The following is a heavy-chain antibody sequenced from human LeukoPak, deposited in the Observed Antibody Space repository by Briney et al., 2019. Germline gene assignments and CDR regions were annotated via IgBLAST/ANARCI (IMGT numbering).Heavy chain of an antibody. D-gene: IGHD1-7*01. CDR1: SGSINFYY. V-gene: IGHV4-59*01. Sequence: SSETLSLTSTVSSGSINFYYWSWIRQTPGKGLEWIGYIYYRGSTNYNPSLKSRVTISVDTPKNQFSLNLSSVTAADTAIYYCARTTGNYGYYFDYWGQGAQVTVSS. CDR3: ARTTGNYGYYFDY. J-gene: IGHJ4*02. CDR2: IYYRGST.